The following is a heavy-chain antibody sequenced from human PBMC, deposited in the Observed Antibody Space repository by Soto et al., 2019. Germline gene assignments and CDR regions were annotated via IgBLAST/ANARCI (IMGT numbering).Heavy chain of an antibody. Sequence: QVQLQQAGPGLVKPSQTLSLTCTVSGDSISSDYYHWTWIRQSPGKGLEWIGYIHHSGSILYNPSLKSRVTISVDTSKNQFSLHLTSVTAADTAVYFCAREDDGGDSLDVWGQGNTVTVS. J-gene: IGHJ6*02. D-gene: IGHD2-21*02. CDR1: GDSISSDYYH. CDR3: AREDDGGDSLDV. CDR2: IHHSGSI. V-gene: IGHV4-30-4*08.